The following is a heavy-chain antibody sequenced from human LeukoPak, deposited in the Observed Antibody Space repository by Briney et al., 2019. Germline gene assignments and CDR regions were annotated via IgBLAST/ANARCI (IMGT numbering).Heavy chain of an antibody. D-gene: IGHD3-22*01. CDR3: AKVGEYYYDSSGYYKDY. V-gene: IGHV3-53*01. Sequence: GGSLRLSCAASGFTVSSNYMSWVRQAPGKGLESVSVIYSGGSTYYADSVKGRFTISRDNSKNTLYVQMNSLRAEDTAVYYCAKVGEYYYDSSGYYKDYWGQGTLVTVSS. J-gene: IGHJ4*02. CDR2: IYSGGST. CDR1: GFTVSSNY.